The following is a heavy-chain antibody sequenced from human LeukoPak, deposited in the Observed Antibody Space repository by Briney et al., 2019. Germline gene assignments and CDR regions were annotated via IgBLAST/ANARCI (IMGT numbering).Heavy chain of an antibody. V-gene: IGHV4-59*11. CDR2: IYDSGSA. CDR3: ARVLQNYYHMDV. D-gene: IGHD3-3*01. CDR1: GVSINSHY. Sequence: PSETLSLTCTVSGVSINSHYWSWIRQPPGKGLEWIGFIYDSGSANYKSSLKSRVTMTVDTSKNQFSLKLNSVTAADTAVYYYARVLQNYYHMDVWGKGTTVTVSS. J-gene: IGHJ6*03.